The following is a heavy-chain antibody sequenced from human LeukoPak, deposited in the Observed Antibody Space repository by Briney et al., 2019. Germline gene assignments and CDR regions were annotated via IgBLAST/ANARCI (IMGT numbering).Heavy chain of an antibody. J-gene: IGHJ4*02. CDR3: ARRSVTTLDY. Sequence: SETLSLTCTVSGGSISSSSYYWGWIRQPPGKGLEWIGSIYYSGSTYYNPSLKSRVTISVDTSKNQFSLKLSSVTAADTAVYYRARRSVTTLDYWGQGTLVTVSS. D-gene: IGHD4-17*01. CDR2: IYYSGST. V-gene: IGHV4-39*01. CDR1: GGSISSSSYY.